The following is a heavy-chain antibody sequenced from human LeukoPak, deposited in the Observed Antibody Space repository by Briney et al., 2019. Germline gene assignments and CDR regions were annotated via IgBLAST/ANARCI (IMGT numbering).Heavy chain of an antibody. D-gene: IGHD5-12*01. CDR2: IWYDGSTK. CDR1: GFTFSSYG. CDR3: ARDYPSGYRFDY. V-gene: IGHV3-33*01. J-gene: IGHJ4*02. Sequence: PGGSLRLSCAASGFTFSSYGMHWVRQAPGKGLDWVAVIWYDGSTKYYADSVKGRFTISRDNAKNSLYLQMNSLRAEDTAVYYCARDYPSGYRFDYWGQGTLVTVSS.